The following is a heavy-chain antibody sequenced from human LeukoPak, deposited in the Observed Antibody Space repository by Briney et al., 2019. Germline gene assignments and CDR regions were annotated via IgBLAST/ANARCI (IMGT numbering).Heavy chain of an antibody. CDR1: GGSISSYY. D-gene: IGHD3-9*01. CDR2: IYYSGST. V-gene: IGHV4-59*01. Sequence: SETLSLTCTVPGGSISSYYWSWIRQPPGKGLEWIGYIYYSGSTNYNPSLKSRVTVSVDTSKNQFSLKLSSVTAADTAVYYCARYYDILTGHFRWFDPWGQGTLVTVSS. CDR3: ARYYDILTGHFRWFDP. J-gene: IGHJ5*02.